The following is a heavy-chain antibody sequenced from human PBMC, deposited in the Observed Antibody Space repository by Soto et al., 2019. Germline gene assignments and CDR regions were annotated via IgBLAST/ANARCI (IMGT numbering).Heavy chain of an antibody. Sequence: SVEVSCKXSGGTFSSYAISWVRQAPGQGLEWMGGIIPIFGTANYAQKFQGRVTITADESTSTAYMELSSLRSEDTAVYYCTGMATITDYYYGMDVWGQGTTVTVSS. CDR1: GGTFSSYA. D-gene: IGHD5-12*01. CDR3: TGMATITDYYYGMDV. CDR2: IIPIFGTA. V-gene: IGHV1-69*13. J-gene: IGHJ6*02.